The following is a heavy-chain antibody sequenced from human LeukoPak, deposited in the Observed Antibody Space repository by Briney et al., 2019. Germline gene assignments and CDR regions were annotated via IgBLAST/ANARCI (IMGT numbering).Heavy chain of an antibody. V-gene: IGHV3-30*04. CDR2: ISGDGRHN. CDR3: ARVYLERLTAGYFDH. CDR1: GFTFSTYA. J-gene: IGHJ4*02. D-gene: IGHD2-8*01. Sequence: GGSLRLSCAASGFTFSTYAMNWVRQAPGKGLEWVAVISGDGRHNYYADSVKGRFTISRDNSKSTLYLQMNSLRDDDSAAYFCARVYLERLTAGYFDHWGQGTQVTVSP.